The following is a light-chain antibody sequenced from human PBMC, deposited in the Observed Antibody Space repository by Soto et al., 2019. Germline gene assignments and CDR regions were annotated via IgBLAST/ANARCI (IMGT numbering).Light chain of an antibody. CDR3: CSYAGSYTLL. V-gene: IGLV1-40*01. CDR1: ASNIGASYD. CDR2: GNF. J-gene: IGLJ2*01. Sequence: QSVLTQPPSVSGAPGQRVTISCAGSASNIGASYDVHWYQQVPGTAPKLLIYGNFNRPSGVPDRFSGSKSGTSASLAITGLQAEDEADYYCCSYAGSYTLLFGGGTKVTVL.